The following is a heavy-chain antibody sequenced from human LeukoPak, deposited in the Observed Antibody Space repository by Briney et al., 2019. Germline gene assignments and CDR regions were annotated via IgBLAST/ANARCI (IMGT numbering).Heavy chain of an antibody. Sequence: PGGSLRPSCAASGFTFSSYSMNWVRQAPGKGLEWVSSISSSSYIYYADSVKGRFTISRDNAKNSLYLQMNSLRAEDTAVYYCARKNDYGDYVPDYWGQGTLVTVSS. D-gene: IGHD4-17*01. J-gene: IGHJ4*02. CDR2: ISSSSYI. CDR3: ARKNDYGDYVPDY. CDR1: GFTFSSYS. V-gene: IGHV3-21*01.